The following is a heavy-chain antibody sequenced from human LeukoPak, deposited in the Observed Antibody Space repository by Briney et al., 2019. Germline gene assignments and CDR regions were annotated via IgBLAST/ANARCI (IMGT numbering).Heavy chain of an antibody. Sequence: SETLSLTCILSGGSMSYLYWSWNRQPAGKGLEWIGRIYTSGSTNYNPSLKSRVTISVDKSKNQFSLKLSSVTTADTAVYYCARVSYCYDTSGYCFDYWGQGTLVTVSS. CDR2: IYTSGST. CDR1: GGSMSYLY. J-gene: IGHJ4*02. D-gene: IGHD3-22*01. V-gene: IGHV4-4*07. CDR3: ARVSYCYDTSGYCFDY.